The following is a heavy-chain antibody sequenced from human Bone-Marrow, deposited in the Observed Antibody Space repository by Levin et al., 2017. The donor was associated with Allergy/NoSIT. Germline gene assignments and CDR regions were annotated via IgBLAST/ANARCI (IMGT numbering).Heavy chain of an antibody. V-gene: IGHV3-23*01. J-gene: IGHJ4*02. CDR2: INSDSGRT. D-gene: IGHD3-10*01. CDR1: GFIFNNYV. CDR3: ATDREGDDSYYYH. Sequence: GESLKISCAASGFIFNNYVMTWVRQAPGKGLEWVSSINSDSGRTNYVDSVQGRFAISRDNSKNMLYLHMDSLRVEDTAVFYCATDREGDDSYYYHLGQGTLVTVSS.